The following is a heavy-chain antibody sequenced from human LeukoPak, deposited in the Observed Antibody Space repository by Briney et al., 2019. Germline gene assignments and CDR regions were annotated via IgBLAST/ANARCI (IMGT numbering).Heavy chain of an antibody. J-gene: IGHJ4*02. D-gene: IGHD2-15*01. Sequence: SGGSLRLSCAASGFTFSSYAMSWVRQAPGKGLEWVSAIIGSGSSTYYADSVKGRFTISRDNSKNTLYLQMNSLRAEDTAVYYCAKDAKRGYCSGGNYYYFDYWGQGTLVTVSS. CDR1: GFTFSSYA. CDR3: AKDAKRGYCSGGNYYYFDY. V-gene: IGHV3-23*01. CDR2: IIGSGSST.